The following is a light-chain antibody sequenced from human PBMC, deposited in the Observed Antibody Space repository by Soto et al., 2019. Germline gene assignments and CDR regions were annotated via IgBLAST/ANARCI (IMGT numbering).Light chain of an antibody. Sequence: EIVMTQSPATLSVSPGERATLSCRASQSVSSNFAWYQQKPCQAPRLLIYGASTRATGIPARFSGSGSWTEFTLTISSLQSEDFAVYYCQQYNNWPLTFGGGTKVLIK. J-gene: IGKJ4*01. CDR2: GAS. V-gene: IGKV3-15*01. CDR1: QSVSSN. CDR3: QQYNNWPLT.